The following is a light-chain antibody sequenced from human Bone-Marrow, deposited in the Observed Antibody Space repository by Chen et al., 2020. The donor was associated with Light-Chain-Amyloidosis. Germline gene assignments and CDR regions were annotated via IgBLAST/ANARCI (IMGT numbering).Light chain of an antibody. CDR2: GNS. CDR1: SSNIGAGYD. Sequence: QSVLTQPPSVSGAPGQRVTISCTVSSSNIGAGYDVHWYQQLPGTAPKLLIYGNSNRPSGVPNQFSGSESGTSASLAIAGLQAADEADYYCQSYDSPHVVFGGGTKLPVL. CDR3: QSYDSPHVV. J-gene: IGLJ2*01. V-gene: IGLV1-40*01.